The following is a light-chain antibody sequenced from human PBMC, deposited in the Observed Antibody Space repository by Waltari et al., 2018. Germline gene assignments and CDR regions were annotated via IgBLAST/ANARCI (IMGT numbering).Light chain of an antibody. Sequence: QSALTQAAPVSGSPGQSITISCPGTSSDVGAYTYVSWYQQHPGKAPKLMIYDVSNRPSGVSNRFSVSKSGNTASLTISGLQAEDEAGYYCSSFTSSSTVLFGGGTRLSVL. CDR1: SSDVGAYTY. CDR3: SSFTSSSTVL. CDR2: DVS. V-gene: IGLV2-14*03. J-gene: IGLJ2*01.